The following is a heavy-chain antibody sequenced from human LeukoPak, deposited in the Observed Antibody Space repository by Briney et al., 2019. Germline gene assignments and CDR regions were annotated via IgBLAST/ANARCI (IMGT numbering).Heavy chain of an antibody. CDR3: AHSGYYYDSSGYSYNWFDP. V-gene: IGHV2-5*02. CDR2: IYWDDDK. CDR1: GFSLSTSGVG. D-gene: IGHD3-22*01. Sequence: SGPTLVKPTQTLTLTCTFSGFSLSTSGVGVGWIRQPPGKALEWLALIYWDDDKRYSPSLKSRLTITKDTSKNQVVLTMTNMDPVDTATYYCAHSGYYYDSSGYSYNWFDPWGQGTLVTVSS. J-gene: IGHJ5*02.